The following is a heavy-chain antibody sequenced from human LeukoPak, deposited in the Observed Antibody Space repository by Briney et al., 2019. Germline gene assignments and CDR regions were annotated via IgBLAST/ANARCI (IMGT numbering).Heavy chain of an antibody. Sequence: SETLSLTCTVSGGSFCDYSWSWIRQPPGKGLEWIGYIYYNGNTNYHPSLKSRVTISVDTSKNQFSLKLRSVTAADTAFYYCARDGPRVGLDCGGDCYYWYCDVWGRGTLVTVSS. CDR2: IYYNGNT. CDR1: GGSFCDYS. D-gene: IGHD2-21*02. CDR3: ARDGPRVGLDCGGDCYYWYCDV. J-gene: IGHJ2*01. V-gene: IGHV4-59*01.